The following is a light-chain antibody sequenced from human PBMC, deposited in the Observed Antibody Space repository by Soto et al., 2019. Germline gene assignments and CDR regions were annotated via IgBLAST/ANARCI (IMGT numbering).Light chain of an antibody. CDR3: QQGYTTLWT. CDR1: QPIGTS. CDR2: AAS. V-gene: IGKV1-39*01. J-gene: IGKJ1*01. Sequence: DIQMTQSPSTLSASVGDSVTVTCRASQPIGTSLHWYQQKPGKAPKVMISAASRLQSGVSSRFSGSGSGTHFALTISNLQPEDVATYYCQQGYTTLWTLGQGTKVDIK.